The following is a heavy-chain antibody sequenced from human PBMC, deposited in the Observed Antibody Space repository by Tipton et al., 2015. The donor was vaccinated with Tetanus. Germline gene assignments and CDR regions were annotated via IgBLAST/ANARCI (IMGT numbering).Heavy chain of an antibody. V-gene: IGHV3-9*01. CDR3: AKDISDYYDSSGLGY. Sequence: RSLRLSCAASGFTFDDYAMHWVRQAPGKGLEWVSGISWNSGSIGYADSVKGRFTISRDNAKNSLYLQMNSLRAEDTALYYCAKDISDYYDSSGLGYWGQGTLVTVSS. CDR1: GFTFDDYA. CDR2: ISWNSGSI. J-gene: IGHJ4*02. D-gene: IGHD3-22*01.